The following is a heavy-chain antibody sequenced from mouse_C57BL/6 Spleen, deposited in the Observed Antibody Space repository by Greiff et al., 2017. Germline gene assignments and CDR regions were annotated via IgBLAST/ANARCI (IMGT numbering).Heavy chain of an antibody. CDR3: ARSYYDYDDWYFDV. V-gene: IGHV1-42*01. D-gene: IGHD2-4*01. Sequence: EVHLVESGPELVKPGASVKISCKASGYSFTGYYMNWVKQSPEKSLEWIGEINPSTGGTTYNQKFKAKATLTVDKSSSTAYMQLKSLTSEDSAVYYCARSYYDYDDWYFDVWGTGTTVTVSS. J-gene: IGHJ1*03. CDR2: INPSTGGT. CDR1: GYSFTGYY.